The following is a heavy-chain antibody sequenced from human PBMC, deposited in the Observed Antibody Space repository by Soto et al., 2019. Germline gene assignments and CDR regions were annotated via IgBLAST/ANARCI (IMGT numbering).Heavy chain of an antibody. CDR1: GFTFSSYA. J-gene: IGHJ6*02. Sequence: EVQLLESGGGLVQPGGSLRLSCAASGFTFSSYAISWVRQAPGKGLEWVSAICGSGGSTYHADSVKGRFTISRDNSKNTLYLQMNSLGAEDTTVYYWAKDMDCSGGSGFFNFDDYGMDVWGQGTTVTVSS. CDR2: ICGSGGST. V-gene: IGHV3-23*01. CDR3: AKDMDCSGGSGFFNFDDYGMDV. D-gene: IGHD2-15*01.